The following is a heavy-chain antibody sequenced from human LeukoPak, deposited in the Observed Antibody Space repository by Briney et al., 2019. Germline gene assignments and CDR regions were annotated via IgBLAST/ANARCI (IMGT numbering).Heavy chain of an antibody. CDR1: GGSISSGGYY. CDR2: IYHSGST. CDR3: ARVGGPVGLYCSSTSCPKTRYFDY. D-gene: IGHD2-2*01. Sequence: SETLSLTCTVSGGSISSGGYYWSWIRQPPGKGLEWIGYIYHSGSTYYNPSLKSRVTISVDRSKNQFSLKLSSVTAADTAVYYCARVGGPVGLYCSSTSCPKTRYFDYWGQGTLVTVSS. J-gene: IGHJ4*02. V-gene: IGHV4-30-2*01.